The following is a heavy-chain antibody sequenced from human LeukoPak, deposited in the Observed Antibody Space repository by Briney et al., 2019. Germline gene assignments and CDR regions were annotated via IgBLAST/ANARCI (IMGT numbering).Heavy chain of an antibody. D-gene: IGHD3-9*01. CDR3: AREGRYFTVPSY. V-gene: IGHV3-30*04. Sequence: GGSLRLSCAASGFTFSSYAMHWVRQAPGKGLEWVAVISYDGSNKYYADSVKGRFTISRDNSKNTLYLQMNSLRAEDTAVYYCAREGRYFTVPSYRGQGTLVTDSS. CDR2: ISYDGSNK. J-gene: IGHJ4*02. CDR1: GFTFSSYA.